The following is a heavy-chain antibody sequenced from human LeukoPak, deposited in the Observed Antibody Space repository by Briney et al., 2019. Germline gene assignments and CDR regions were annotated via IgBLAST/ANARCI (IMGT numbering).Heavy chain of an antibody. CDR2: ISSSGSPI. D-gene: IGHD5-24*01. Sequence: GGSLRLSCTASGFTFSSYEMNWVRQAPGKGLEWVSDISSSGSPIYYTDSVKGRFTVSRDNAKNSLYLQMSSLRAEDTAVYYCARTMAFWGQGTLVAVSS. CDR1: GFTFSSYE. V-gene: IGHV3-48*03. CDR3: ARTMAF. J-gene: IGHJ4*02.